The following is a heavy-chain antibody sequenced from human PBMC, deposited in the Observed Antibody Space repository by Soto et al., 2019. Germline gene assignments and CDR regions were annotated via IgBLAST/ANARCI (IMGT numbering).Heavy chain of an antibody. Sequence: QVQLQESGPGLVKPSQTLSLTCTVSGGSTSSDNYWSWIRQPPGKGLEWIGHIYYSGITDYNPSLKSRLAISIDTSKNQFSLKLSSVTAADTAVYFCAREGGESSDGLYYFDSWGQGSLVTVSS. J-gene: IGHJ4*02. CDR2: IYYSGIT. CDR1: GGSTSSDNY. V-gene: IGHV4-30-4*01. CDR3: AREGGESSDGLYYFDS. D-gene: IGHD3-16*01.